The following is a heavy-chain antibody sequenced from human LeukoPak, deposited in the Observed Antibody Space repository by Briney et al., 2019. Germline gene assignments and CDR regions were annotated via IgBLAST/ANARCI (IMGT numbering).Heavy chain of an antibody. D-gene: IGHD6-19*01. CDR2: IGSRSGSI. CDR3: ARDNQLAVARPFHY. Sequence: GGSLRLSCAASGFTFSNYNMNWVRQAPGKGLEWVSFIGSRSGSIYYADSVRGRFTISRDNAKNSLYLQMNSLRAEDTAVYYCARDNQLAVARPFHYWGHVTLVTVSS. V-gene: IGHV3-21*01. CDR1: GFTFSNYN. J-gene: IGHJ4*01.